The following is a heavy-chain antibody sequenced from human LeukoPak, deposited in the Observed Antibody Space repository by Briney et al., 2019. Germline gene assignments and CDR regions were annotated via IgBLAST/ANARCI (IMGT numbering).Heavy chain of an antibody. D-gene: IGHD5-24*01. CDR1: GYPISCGYY. CDR3: ARGDGYNLGYFDY. J-gene: IGHJ4*02. Sequence: SETLSLTCTVSGYPISCGYYWGWIRQPPGKGLEWIGSIYHSGSTYYNPPLKSRVTISVDTSKNQFSLKLSSVTAADTAVYYCARGDGYNLGYFDYWGQGTLVTVSS. CDR2: IYHSGST. V-gene: IGHV4-38-2*02.